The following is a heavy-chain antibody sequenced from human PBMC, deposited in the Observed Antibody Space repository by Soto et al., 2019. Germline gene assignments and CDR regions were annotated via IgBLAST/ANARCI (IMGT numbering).Heavy chain of an antibody. CDR1: GFTFSDYY. J-gene: IGHJ4*02. V-gene: IGHV3-11*01. CDR2: ISSSGSTI. CDR3: AREASDMITFGGVIVTHGGFDY. Sequence: GGSLRLSCAASGFTFSDYYMSWIRQAPGKGLEWVSYISSSGSTIYYADSVKGRFTISRDNAKNSLYLQMNSLRAEDTAVYYCAREASDMITFGGVIVTHGGFDYWGQGTLVTVSS. D-gene: IGHD3-16*02.